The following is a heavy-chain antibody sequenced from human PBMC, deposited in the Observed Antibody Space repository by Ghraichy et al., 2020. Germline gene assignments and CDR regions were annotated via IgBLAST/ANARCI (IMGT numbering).Heavy chain of an antibody. V-gene: IGHV3-33*01. D-gene: IGHD2-15*01. J-gene: IGHJ3*01. Sequence: GGSLRLSCAASGFTFSSYGMHWVRQAPGKGLGWVALIWYDGSNKYYADSVKGRFTISRDNSKNTLYLQMNSLRVEDTAVYYCARDRDYCSGGSCVKDAFDVWGQGTMVTVSS. CDR3: ARDRDYCSGGSCVKDAFDV. CDR2: IWYDGSNK. CDR1: GFTFSSYG.